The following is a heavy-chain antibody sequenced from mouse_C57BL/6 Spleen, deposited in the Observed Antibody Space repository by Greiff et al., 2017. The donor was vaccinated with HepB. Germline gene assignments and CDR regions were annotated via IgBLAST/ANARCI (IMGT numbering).Heavy chain of an antibody. CDR3: ATHYDWFAY. CDR2: IYPGDGDT. J-gene: IGHJ3*01. CDR1: GYAFSSSW. V-gene: IGHV1-82*01. Sequence: QVTLKESGPELVKPGASVKISCKASGYAFSSSWMNWVKQRPGKGLEWIGRIYPGDGDTNYNGKFKGKATLTADKSSSTAYMQLSSLTSEDSAVYFCATHYDWFAYWGQGTLVTVSA. D-gene: IGHD2-4*01.